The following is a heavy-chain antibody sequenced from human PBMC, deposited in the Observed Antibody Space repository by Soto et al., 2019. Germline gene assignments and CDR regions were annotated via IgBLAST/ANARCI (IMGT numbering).Heavy chain of an antibody. J-gene: IGHJ4*02. CDR1: GGSFSGYY. Sequence: PSETLSLTCAVYGGSFSGYYWSWIRQPPGKGLEWIGEINHSGSTNYNPSLKSRVTISIDTSKNQFSLKLSSVTAADTALYYCARKQAPPADAYNFGYWGRETPVTVSS. V-gene: IGHV4-34*01. D-gene: IGHD1-1*01. CDR3: ARKQAPPADAYNFGY. CDR2: INHSGST.